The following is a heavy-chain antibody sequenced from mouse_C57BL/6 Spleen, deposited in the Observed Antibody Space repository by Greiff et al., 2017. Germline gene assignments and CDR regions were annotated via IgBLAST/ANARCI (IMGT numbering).Heavy chain of an antibody. CDR1: GFTFSSYA. D-gene: IGHD6-1*01. Sequence: EVHLVESGGGLVKPGGSLKLSCAASGFTFSSYAMSWVRQTPEKRLEWVATISDGGSYTYYPDNVKGRFTISRDNAKNNLYLQMSHLKSEDTAMYYCARGSGSFDYWGQGTTLTVSS. V-gene: IGHV5-4*01. J-gene: IGHJ2*01. CDR3: ARGSGSFDY. CDR2: ISDGGSYT.